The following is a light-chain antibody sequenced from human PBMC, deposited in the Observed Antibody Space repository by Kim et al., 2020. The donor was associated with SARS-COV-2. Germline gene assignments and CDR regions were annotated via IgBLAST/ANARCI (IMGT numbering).Light chain of an antibody. CDR2: GAS. Sequence: SVYPGERATLSCRASQSVSSNLAWYQQKPGQAPRLLIYGASTRATGIPARFSGSGSGTEFTLTISSLQSEDFAVYYCQQYNNLLTFGGGTKVDIK. V-gene: IGKV3-15*01. CDR3: QQYNNLLT. J-gene: IGKJ4*01. CDR1: QSVSSN.